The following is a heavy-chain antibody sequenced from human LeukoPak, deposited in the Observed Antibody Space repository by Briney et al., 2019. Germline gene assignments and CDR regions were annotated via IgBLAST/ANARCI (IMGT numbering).Heavy chain of an antibody. D-gene: IGHD6-13*01. CDR3: AKAPLYSSSWSDY. Sequence: PGGSLRLSCAASGFTFSSYGMHWVRQAPGKGLEWVAFIRYDGSNKYYADSVKGRFTISRDNSRNTLYLQMNSLRAEDTAVYYCAKAPLYSSSWSDYWGQGTLVTVSS. V-gene: IGHV3-30*02. J-gene: IGHJ4*02. CDR2: IRYDGSNK. CDR1: GFTFSSYG.